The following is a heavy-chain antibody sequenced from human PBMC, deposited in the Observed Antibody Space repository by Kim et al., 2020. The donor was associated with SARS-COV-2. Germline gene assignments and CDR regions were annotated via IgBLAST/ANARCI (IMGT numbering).Heavy chain of an antibody. CDR3: ARHEVSPRLNAFDI. J-gene: IGHJ3*02. D-gene: IGHD6-19*01. V-gene: IGHV4-39*01. CDR1: GGSISSSSYY. CDR2: IYYSGST. Sequence: SETLSLTCTVSGGSISSSSYYWGWIRQPPGKGLEWIGSIYYSGSTYYNPSLKSRVTISVDTSKNQFSLKLSSVTAADTAVYYCARHEVSPRLNAFDIWGQGTMVTVSS.